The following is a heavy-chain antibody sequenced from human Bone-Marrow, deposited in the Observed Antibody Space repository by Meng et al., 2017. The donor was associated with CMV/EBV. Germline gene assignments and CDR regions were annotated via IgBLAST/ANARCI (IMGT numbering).Heavy chain of an antibody. CDR3: AKYYSPPHRCALRGVDS. CDR1: GFTFSNYA. Sequence: GGSLRLSCVASGFTFSNYAMTWVRQVPGKGLEWVSGISGSTYYADSLKGLFTIWSDNSTNTLFLQMNSLGAEDTALYYCAKYYSPPHRCALRGVDSWGHSTLVTVSS. D-gene: IGHD3-10*01. CDR2: ISGST. J-gene: IGHJ5*01. V-gene: IGHV3-23*01.